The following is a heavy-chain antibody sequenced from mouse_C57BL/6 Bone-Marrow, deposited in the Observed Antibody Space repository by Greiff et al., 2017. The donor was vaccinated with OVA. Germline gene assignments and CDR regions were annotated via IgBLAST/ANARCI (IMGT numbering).Heavy chain of an antibody. CDR1: GFNIKDGY. CDR2: IDPENGDT. J-gene: IGHJ3*01. CDR3: TDCPFAY. Sequence: EVQLQQSGAELVRPGASVKLSCTASGFNIKDGYMHWVKQRPEQGLEWIGWIDPENGDTEYASKFQGKATITADTSSNTAYLQLSSLTSEDTAVYYCTDCPFAYWGQGTLVTVSA. V-gene: IGHV14-4*01.